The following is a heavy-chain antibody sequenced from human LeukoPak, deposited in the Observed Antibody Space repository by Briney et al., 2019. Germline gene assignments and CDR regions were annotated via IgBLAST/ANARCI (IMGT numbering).Heavy chain of an antibody. J-gene: IGHJ4*02. D-gene: IGHD3-16*02. CDR1: GFTFSIYG. CDR2: ISGSGGST. CDR3: TTDYYDYVWGSYRPDY. V-gene: IGHV3-23*01. Sequence: PGGTLRLSCAASGFTFSIYGMSWVRQAPGKGREWVAAISGSGGSTYYADSVKGRFTISRDNSKNTLYLQMNSLKTEDTAVYYCTTDYYDYVWGSYRPDYWGQGTLVTVSS.